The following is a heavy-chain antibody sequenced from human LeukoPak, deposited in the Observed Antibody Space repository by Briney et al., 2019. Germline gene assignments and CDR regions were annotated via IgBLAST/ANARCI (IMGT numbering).Heavy chain of an antibody. CDR3: ARSPPGWYYDNSGQYYFDT. CDR1: GGSISGYY. D-gene: IGHD3-22*01. V-gene: IGHV4-59*08. Sequence: PSETLSFTCTVSGGSISGYYWSWIRQSPGKRLEWIAYISFTGNTNYNPSLKSRVTISLDTSKTHFSLTLSSLTAADTAVYYCARSPPGWYYDNSGQYYFDTWGQGALVTVSS. J-gene: IGHJ4*02. CDR2: ISFTGNT.